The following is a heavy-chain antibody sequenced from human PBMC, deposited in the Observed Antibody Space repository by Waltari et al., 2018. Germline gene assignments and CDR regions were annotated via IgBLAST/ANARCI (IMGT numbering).Heavy chain of an antibody. V-gene: IGHV4-61*01. CDR2: IYYSGST. D-gene: IGHD3-3*01. CDR1: GGSVSSGSYY. J-gene: IGHJ6*02. Sequence: QVQLQESGPGLVKPSETLSLTCTVPGGSVSSGSYYWSWIRQPPGKGLAWIGYIYYSGSTNYNPSLKSRVTISVDTSKNQFSLKLSSVTAADTAVYYCARSYYDFWSGYPFYYYYYGMDVWGQGTTVTVSS. CDR3: ARSYYDFWSGYPFYYYYYGMDV.